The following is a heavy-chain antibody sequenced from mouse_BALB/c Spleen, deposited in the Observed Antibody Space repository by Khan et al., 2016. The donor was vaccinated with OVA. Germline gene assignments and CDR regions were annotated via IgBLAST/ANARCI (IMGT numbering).Heavy chain of an antibody. J-gene: IGHJ2*01. Sequence: QVRLQQSGAELARPGASVKMSCKASGYTFTNYSMHWVKQRPGQGLEWIGYINPSSGYTNYNQNFNDKATLTTDRSSNTAYMQLSSLTSDDSAVYYWVRSPIPPYYFDYWGQGTTLPVSS. CDR1: GYTFTNYS. CDR3: VRSPIPPYYFDY. V-gene: IGHV1-4*01. CDR2: INPSSGYT.